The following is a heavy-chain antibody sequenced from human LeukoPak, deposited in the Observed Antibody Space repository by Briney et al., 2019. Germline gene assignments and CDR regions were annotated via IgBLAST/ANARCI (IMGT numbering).Heavy chain of an antibody. V-gene: IGHV1-69*13. CDR1: GGTFSSYA. Sequence: ASVKVSCKASGGTFSSYAISWVRQAPGQGLEWMGGIIPIFGTANYAQKFQGRVTITADESTSTAYMELSSLRSEDTAVYYCASPPVSGSYWRGQLGDDAFDIWGQGTMVTVSS. D-gene: IGHD1-26*01. CDR2: IIPIFGTA. CDR3: ASPPVSGSYWRGQLGDDAFDI. J-gene: IGHJ3*02.